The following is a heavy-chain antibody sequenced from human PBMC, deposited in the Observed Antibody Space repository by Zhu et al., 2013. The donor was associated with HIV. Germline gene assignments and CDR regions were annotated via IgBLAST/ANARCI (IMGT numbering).Heavy chain of an antibody. V-gene: IGHV1-18*01. CDR3: ARDWDLKPGYYMDV. D-gene: IGHD1-26*01. CDR1: GYTFISYG. CDR2: ISVYNGNT. Sequence: VQLVQSGPEVKKPGASVKVSCKASGYTFISYGVSWVRQAPGQGLEWMGWISVYNGNTKYAQKFQGRVTMTTDTSTSTAYMELRSLRSDDTAVYYCARDWDLKPGYYMDVWGKGTNGHRLL. J-gene: IGHJ6*04.